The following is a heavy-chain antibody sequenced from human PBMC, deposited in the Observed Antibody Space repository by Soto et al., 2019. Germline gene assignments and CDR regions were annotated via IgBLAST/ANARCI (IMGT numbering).Heavy chain of an antibody. V-gene: IGHV3-23*01. Sequence: GGSLRLSCAASGFTFSTYAMSWVRQSPGKGLEWVSAMSGSGATTHHADSVKGRFTISRDNSKNTLYLQLNSLRAEDTAVYFCGRGSIFTSVICHLPPFNFWGQETLVTVSS. D-gene: IGHD3-9*01. CDR1: GFTFSTYA. CDR2: MSGSGATT. J-gene: IGHJ4*02. CDR3: GRGSIFTSVICHLPPFNF.